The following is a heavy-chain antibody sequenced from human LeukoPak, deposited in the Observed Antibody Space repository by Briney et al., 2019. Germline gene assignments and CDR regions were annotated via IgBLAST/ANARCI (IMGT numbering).Heavy chain of an antibody. Sequence: GASMKVSCKASGYSFTGYYMHWVRQAPGQGLEWMGWINPKSGGTNYAQKFQGRVTMTRDTSINTAFMELSRLTSDDTAVYYCARDLAAITTGSHNWFDPWGQGTLVTVSS. J-gene: IGHJ5*02. D-gene: IGHD3-22*01. V-gene: IGHV1-2*02. CDR1: GYSFTGYY. CDR2: INPKSGGT. CDR3: ARDLAAITTGSHNWFDP.